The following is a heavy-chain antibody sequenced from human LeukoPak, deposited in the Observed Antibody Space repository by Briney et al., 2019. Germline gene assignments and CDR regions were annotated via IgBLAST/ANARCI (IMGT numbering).Heavy chain of an antibody. CDR3: ARTVVTYYYYYYMDV. CDR2: IIPIFGTA. V-gene: IGHV1-69*13. Sequence: SVKVSCKASGGTFSSYAISWVRQAPGQGLEWMGRIIPIFGTANYAQKFQGRVTITADESTSTAYMELSSLRSEDTAVYYCARTVVTYYYYYYMDVWGKGTTVTVSS. J-gene: IGHJ6*03. CDR1: GGTFSSYA. D-gene: IGHD2-21*02.